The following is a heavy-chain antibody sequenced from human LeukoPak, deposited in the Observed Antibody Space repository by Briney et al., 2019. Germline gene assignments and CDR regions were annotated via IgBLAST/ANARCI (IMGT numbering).Heavy chain of an antibody. CDR2: IRSKAYGGTT. CDR3: TREGGYCSGGSCYARDAFDI. D-gene: IGHD2-15*01. Sequence: GGSLRLSCTASGFTFGDYAMSWFRQAPGKGLEWVGFIRSKAYGGTTEYAASVKGRFTISRDDSKSIAYLQMNSLKTEDTAVYYCTREGGYCSGGSCYARDAFDIWGQGTMVTVSS. V-gene: IGHV3-49*03. CDR1: GFTFGDYA. J-gene: IGHJ3*02.